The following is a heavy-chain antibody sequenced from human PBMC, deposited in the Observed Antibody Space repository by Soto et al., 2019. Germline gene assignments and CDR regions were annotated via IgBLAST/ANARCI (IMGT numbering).Heavy chain of an antibody. J-gene: IGHJ4*02. CDR1: GGSISSGGYY. CDR3: ARDSGYCSSTSCSHFDY. CDR2: IYYSGST. Sequence: PSETLSLTCTVSGGSISSGGYYWSWIRQHPGKGLEWIGYIYYSGSTYYNPSLKSRVTISVDTSKNQFSLKLSSVTAADTAVYYCARDSGYCSSTSCSHFDYWGQGTLVTVSS. D-gene: IGHD2-2*01. V-gene: IGHV4-31*03.